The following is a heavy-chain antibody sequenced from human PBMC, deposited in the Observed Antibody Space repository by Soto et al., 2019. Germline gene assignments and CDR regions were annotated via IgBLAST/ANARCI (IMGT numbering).Heavy chain of an antibody. CDR1: GYTFTSYD. CDR3: ARASLMITFGGVIAPYNWFDP. Sequence: ASVKVSCKASGYTFTSYDINWVRQATGQGLEWMGWMNPNSGNTGYAQKFQGRVTMTRNTSISTAYMELSSLRSEDTAVYYCARASLMITFGGVIAPYNWFDPWGQGTLVTVSS. CDR2: MNPNSGNT. J-gene: IGHJ5*02. V-gene: IGHV1-8*01. D-gene: IGHD3-16*02.